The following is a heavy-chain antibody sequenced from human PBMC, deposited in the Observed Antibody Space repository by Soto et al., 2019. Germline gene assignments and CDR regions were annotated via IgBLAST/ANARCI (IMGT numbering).Heavy chain of an antibody. J-gene: IGHJ5*02. CDR3: TTDLYPFRSPWFDP. D-gene: IGHD3-16*01. CDR1: GFTFSNAW. CDR2: IKSKTDGGTT. Sequence: EVQLVESGGGLVKPGGSLRLSCAASGFTFSNAWMNWVRQAPGKGLEWVGRIKSKTDGGTTDYAAPVKGRFTISRDDSKNTLYLQMNSLKTEDTAVYYCTTDLYPFRSPWFDPWGQGTLVTVSS. V-gene: IGHV3-15*07.